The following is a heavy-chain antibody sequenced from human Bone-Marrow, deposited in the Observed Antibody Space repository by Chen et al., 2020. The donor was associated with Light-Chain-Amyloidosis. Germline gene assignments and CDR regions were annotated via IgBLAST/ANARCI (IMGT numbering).Heavy chain of an antibody. CDR1: GGSIRSGDYY. J-gene: IGHJ5*02. CDR2: IFPSGMT. CDR3: AREALVPASIFDV. V-gene: IGHV4-31*01. Sequence: QVQLQESGPELVKPSQTLSLTCTVSGGSIRSGDYYWTWIRQHPGEGLEWIGNIFPSGMTLISPSLRGLVSISLDTSKNHFSLGLSSVTVADTAVYFCAREALVPASIFDVWGRGTQVTVSS. D-gene: IGHD2-2*01.